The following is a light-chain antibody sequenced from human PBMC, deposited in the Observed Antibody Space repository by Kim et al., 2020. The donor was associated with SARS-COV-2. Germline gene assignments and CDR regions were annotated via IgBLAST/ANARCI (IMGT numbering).Light chain of an antibody. V-gene: IGKV1-5*01. CDR2: DAS. Sequence: GDRVTITCRASQRISSWLAWYQQKPGKPPKLLIYDASSLERGVPSRFSGIGTWTEFTLTISSLQRDDCATYYCQQYNSHSRTFGGGTKV. CDR3: QQYNSHSRT. J-gene: IGKJ4*01. CDR1: QRISSW.